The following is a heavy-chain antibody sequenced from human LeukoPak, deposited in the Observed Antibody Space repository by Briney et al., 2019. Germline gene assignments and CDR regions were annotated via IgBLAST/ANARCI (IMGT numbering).Heavy chain of an antibody. V-gene: IGHV4-34*01. D-gene: IGHD6-6*01. Sequence: SETLSLTCAVYGGSFSGYYWSWIRQPPGRGLEWIGEINHSGSTNYNPSLKSRVTISVDTSKNQFSLKLSSVTAADTAVYYCARGRKEGQLATNWFDPWGQGTLVTVSS. J-gene: IGHJ5*02. CDR3: ARGRKEGQLATNWFDP. CDR2: INHSGST. CDR1: GGSFSGYY.